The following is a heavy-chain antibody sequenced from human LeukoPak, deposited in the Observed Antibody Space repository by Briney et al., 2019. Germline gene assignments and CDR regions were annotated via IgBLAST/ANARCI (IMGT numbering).Heavy chain of an antibody. CDR3: ARDMYYYDSSGYHDAFDI. CDR2: ISSSGRST. Sequence: GGSLRLSCAASGFTFSSYAMSWVRQAPGKGLEWVSAISSSGRSTYYADSVKGRFTISRDSSKNTLYLQMNSLRAEDTAVYYCARDMYYYDSSGYHDAFDIWGQGTMVTVSS. V-gene: IGHV3-23*01. D-gene: IGHD3-22*01. CDR1: GFTFSSYA. J-gene: IGHJ3*02.